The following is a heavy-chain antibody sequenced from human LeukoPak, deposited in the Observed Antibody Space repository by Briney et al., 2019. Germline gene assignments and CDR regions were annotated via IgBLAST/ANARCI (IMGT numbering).Heavy chain of an antibody. J-gene: IGHJ6*02. CDR2: INHSGST. D-gene: IGHD3-10*01. Sequence: SETLSLTCAVYGGSFSGYYWSWIRQPPGKGLGWIGEINHSGSTNYNPSLKSRVTMSVDTSKNQFSLKLSSVTAADTAVYYCARNRLLWFGESTLDVWGQGTTVTVSS. CDR3: ARNRLLWFGESTLDV. V-gene: IGHV4-34*01. CDR1: GGSFSGYY.